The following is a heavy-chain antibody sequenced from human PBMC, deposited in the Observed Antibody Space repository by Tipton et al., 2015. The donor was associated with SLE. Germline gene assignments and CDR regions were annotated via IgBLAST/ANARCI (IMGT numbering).Heavy chain of an antibody. J-gene: IGHJ6*03. V-gene: IGHV4-59*01. CDR1: GGSISSCY. Sequence: TLSLTCTVSGGSISSCYWSWIRQPPGKGLEWIGYIYYSGSTNYNPPLQSRVTISVDTSKNQFSLKLSSVTAADTAVYYCAREGRYPYYYYYMDVWGKGTTVTVSS. D-gene: IGHD2-2*01. CDR3: AREGRYPYYYYYMDV. CDR2: IYYSGST.